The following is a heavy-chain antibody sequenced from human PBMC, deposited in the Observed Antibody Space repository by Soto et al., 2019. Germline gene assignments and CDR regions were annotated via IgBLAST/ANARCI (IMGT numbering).Heavy chain of an antibody. D-gene: IGHD6-6*01. V-gene: IGHV3-33*01. CDR2: IWYDGSNK. J-gene: IGHJ6*02. Sequence: PGRSLRLSCAASGFTFSSYGMHWVRQAPGKGLEWVAVIWYDGSNKYYADSVKGRFTISRDNSKNTLYLQMNSLRAEDTAVYYCARDQSPYLAAPYYYYYGMDVWGQGTTVTVSS. CDR3: ARDQSPYLAAPYYYYYGMDV. CDR1: GFTFSSYG.